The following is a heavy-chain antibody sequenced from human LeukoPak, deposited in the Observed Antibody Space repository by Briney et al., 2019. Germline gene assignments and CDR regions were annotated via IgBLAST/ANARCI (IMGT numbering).Heavy chain of an antibody. J-gene: IGHJ6*02. Sequence: GGSLRLSCAASGFTFSSYAMLWVRQAPGKGLEWVAVISYDGSNKYYADSVKGRFTISRDNSKNTLYLQMNSLRAEDTAVYYCARPRPSMDVWGQGTTVTVSS. CDR2: ISYDGSNK. V-gene: IGHV3-30-3*01. CDR3: ARPRPSMDV. CDR1: GFTFSSYA.